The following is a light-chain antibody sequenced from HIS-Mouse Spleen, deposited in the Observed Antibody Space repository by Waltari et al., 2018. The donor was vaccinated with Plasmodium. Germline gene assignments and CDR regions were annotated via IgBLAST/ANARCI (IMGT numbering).Light chain of an antibody. V-gene: IGLV2-8*01. Sequence: QSALTQPPSASGSPGQSVTISCTGTSSDVGGYNYVSWYQQHPGKAPKLMIYGVSNRPAWVPGRSPGSKSGNTASLTVSGLQAEDEADYYCSSYAGSNNLVVGGGTKLTVL. CDR3: SSYAGSNNLV. CDR1: SSDVGGYNY. J-gene: IGLJ2*01. CDR2: GVS.